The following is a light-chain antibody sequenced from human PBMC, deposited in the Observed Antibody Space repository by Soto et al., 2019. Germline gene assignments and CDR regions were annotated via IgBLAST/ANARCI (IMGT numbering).Light chain of an antibody. CDR2: EVH. CDR3: CSKTSTNTLV. Sequence: QSALTQPASVSGSPGQSITISCTGTSSDVGGYNYVSWYQQHPDKAPKLMIYEVHNRPSGISNRFSGSKSGNTASLTISGLQPEDEGDYYCCSKTSTNTLVFGGGTKVTVL. CDR1: SSDVGGYNY. V-gene: IGLV2-14*01. J-gene: IGLJ3*02.